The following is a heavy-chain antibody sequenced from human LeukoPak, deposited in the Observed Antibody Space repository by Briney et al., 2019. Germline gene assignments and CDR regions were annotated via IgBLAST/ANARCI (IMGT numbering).Heavy chain of an antibody. D-gene: IGHD1-14*01. Sequence: GGSLRLSCAASGFTFSSYWMSWVRQAPGKGLEWVANIKKDGSEKDCVDSVKGRFTISRDNSKNTLYLQMNSLRAEDTAVYYCAKDSGNRDNWFDPWGQGTLVTVSS. CDR2: IKKDGSEK. J-gene: IGHJ5*02. CDR1: GFTFSSYW. CDR3: AKDSGNRDNWFDP. V-gene: IGHV3-7*05.